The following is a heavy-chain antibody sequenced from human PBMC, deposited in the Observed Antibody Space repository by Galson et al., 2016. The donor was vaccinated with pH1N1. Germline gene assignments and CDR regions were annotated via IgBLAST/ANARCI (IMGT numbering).Heavy chain of an antibody. J-gene: IGHJ4*02. CDR2: IDPSSGST. Sequence: SVKVSCKASGYTLSRYYMHWLRQAPGQGLEWMGIIDPSSGSTTYAQKFQGRVTMTHDTATNTVYMELSSLRSDDTAVYYCARRYYFDYWGQGTLSPSPQ. V-gene: IGHV1-46*03. CDR3: ARRYYFDY. CDR1: GYTLSRYY.